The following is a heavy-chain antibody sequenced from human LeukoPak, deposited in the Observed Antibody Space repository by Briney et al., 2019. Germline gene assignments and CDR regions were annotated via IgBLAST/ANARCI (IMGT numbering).Heavy chain of an antibody. CDR3: ARHTTRGYSGYDPFDY. D-gene: IGHD5-12*01. CDR2: IHYTGST. Sequence: SETLSLTCIVSGGSISSTNYHWGWIRQPPGKGLGWIGSIHYTGSTYYNPSLKSRVAISVDTSKNQFSLKLSSVTAADTAVYYCARHTTRGYSGYDPFDYWGQGTLVTVSS. V-gene: IGHV4-39*01. CDR1: GGSISSTNYH. J-gene: IGHJ4*02.